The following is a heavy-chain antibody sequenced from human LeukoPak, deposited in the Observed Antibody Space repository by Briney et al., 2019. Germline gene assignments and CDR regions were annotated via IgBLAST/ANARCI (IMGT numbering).Heavy chain of an antibody. D-gene: IGHD3-16*01. Sequence: SETLSLTCAVYGGSFSGYYWSWIRQPPGKGLEWIGEINHSGSTNYNPSLKSRVTISVDTSKNQFSLKLSSVTAADPAVYYCAGGNPRLGPNYYYHYYGKDVWGQGTTVTVSS. V-gene: IGHV4-34*01. J-gene: IGHJ6*02. CDR3: AGGNPRLGPNYYYHYYGKDV. CDR1: GGSFSGYY. CDR2: INHSGST.